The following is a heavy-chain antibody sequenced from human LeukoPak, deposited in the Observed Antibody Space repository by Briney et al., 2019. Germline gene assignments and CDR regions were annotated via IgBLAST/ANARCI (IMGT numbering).Heavy chain of an antibody. CDR1: GFAFGGYA. V-gene: IGHV3-23*01. CDR2: ISGGSEDT. D-gene: IGHD6-13*01. Sequence: GGSLRLSCTASGFAFGGYAMSWVRQAPGKGLEWVSSISGGSEDTYYSGSVKGRFTISRDNSKSTLYLQMNSLRAEDTAVYYCARTIAQYSNSWLYFYYGLDVWGQGTTVTVS. J-gene: IGHJ6*02. CDR3: ARTIAQYSNSWLYFYYGLDV.